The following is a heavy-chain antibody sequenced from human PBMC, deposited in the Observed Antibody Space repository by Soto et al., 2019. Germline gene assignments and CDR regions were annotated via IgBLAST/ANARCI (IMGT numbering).Heavy chain of an antibody. V-gene: IGHV1-2*02. CDR3: ARGTVSSDFDY. Sequence: ASVKVSCKASGFSFTGYYIHWLRQAHGQGLEWMGWINAHSGGTEYAQKFQGRVTLTRDTSIATAYLTLTSLTSDDTALYYCARGTVSSDFDYWGQGTLVTVSS. CDR2: INAHSGGT. J-gene: IGHJ4*02. D-gene: IGHD4-17*01. CDR1: GFSFTGYY.